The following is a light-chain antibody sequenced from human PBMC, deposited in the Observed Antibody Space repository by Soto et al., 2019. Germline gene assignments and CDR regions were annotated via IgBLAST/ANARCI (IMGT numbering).Light chain of an antibody. V-gene: IGKV4-1*01. CDR2: WAS. Sequence: DIVMTQSPDSLVVSLGERATVNCKSGQSVLYSSDNRNYLAWYQQKPGQSPKLLISWASTRESGVPDRFSGSGSGTDFTLTISSLQAEDVAVYFCQQYYTNPRTFGQGTKVEIK. J-gene: IGKJ1*01. CDR1: QSVLYSSDNRNY. CDR3: QQYYTNPRT.